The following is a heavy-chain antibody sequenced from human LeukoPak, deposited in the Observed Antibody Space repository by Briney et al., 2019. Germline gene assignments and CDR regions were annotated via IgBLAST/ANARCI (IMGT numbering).Heavy chain of an antibody. CDR3: ARHVLATVTEPSFDY. D-gene: IGHD2-21*02. CDR2: LDHSAST. V-gene: IGHV4-39*01. CDR1: GGSISTPGYY. Sequence: SETLSLTCTVSGGSISTPGYYWGWLRPPPGKGLEWIGSLDHSASTYYKPSLRSRATIAVDKSKNQCSLRLRSVTAADTAVYYCARHVLATVTEPSFDYWGQGTLVTVSS. J-gene: IGHJ4*02.